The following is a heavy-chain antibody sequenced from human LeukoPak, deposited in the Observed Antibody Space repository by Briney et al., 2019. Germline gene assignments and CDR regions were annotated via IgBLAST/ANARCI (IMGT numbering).Heavy chain of an antibody. CDR2: IYYSGST. V-gene: IGHV4-61*08. J-gene: IGHJ5*02. D-gene: IGHD6-19*01. CDR3: ARDRVAVAGKVHWFDP. CDR1: GGSISSGDYY. Sequence: SETLSLTCTVSGGSISSGDYYWSWIRQPPGKGLEWIGYIYYSGSTNYNPSLKSRVTISVDTSKNQFSLKLSSVTAADTAVYYCARDRVAVAGKVHWFDPWGQGTLVTVSS.